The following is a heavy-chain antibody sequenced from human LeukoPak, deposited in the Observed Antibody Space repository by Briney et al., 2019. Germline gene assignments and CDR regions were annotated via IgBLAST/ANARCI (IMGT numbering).Heavy chain of an antibody. CDR2: MNPQNGNT. CDR1: GFTFTSYD. D-gene: IGHD3-10*01. V-gene: IGHV1-8*01. Sequence: ASVKVSCKASGFTFTSYDISWVRQASGQGLEWMDWMNPQNGNTGYAQKFQGRVTMTRDTSISTAYMELRGLRSDDTAVYYCVRDGEGVAISVNYWFDPWGQGTLVTVSS. J-gene: IGHJ5*02. CDR3: VRDGEGVAISVNYWFDP.